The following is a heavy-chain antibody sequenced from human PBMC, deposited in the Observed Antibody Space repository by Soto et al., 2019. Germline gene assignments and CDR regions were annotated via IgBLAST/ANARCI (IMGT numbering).Heavy chain of an antibody. Sequence: EVQVLESGGGLVQPGGSLRLSCAASGFTFSSYAMSWVRQAPGKGLEWVSSISGNGGSTYYADSVKGRFTISRDNSKHTLYLQMNSRRAEDTAVYYCARGLAGNMDVGGQGTTVTVSS. CDR1: GFTFSSYA. J-gene: IGHJ6*02. CDR3: ARGLAGNMDV. D-gene: IGHD6-19*01. V-gene: IGHV3-23*01. CDR2: ISGNGGST.